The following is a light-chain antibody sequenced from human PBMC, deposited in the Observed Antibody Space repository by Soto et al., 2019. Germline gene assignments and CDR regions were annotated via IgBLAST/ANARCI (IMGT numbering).Light chain of an antibody. J-gene: IGKJ1*01. CDR1: QSISSW. CDR2: KAS. V-gene: IGKV1-5*03. CDR3: QQYYSYWT. Sequence: DITMTQSPSTLSASVGDRVTIACRASQSISSWLAWYQQKPGKAPKLLISKASNLEGGVPSRFSGSGSGTEFTLTISSLQPDDFATYYCQQYYSYWTFGQGTKVEIK.